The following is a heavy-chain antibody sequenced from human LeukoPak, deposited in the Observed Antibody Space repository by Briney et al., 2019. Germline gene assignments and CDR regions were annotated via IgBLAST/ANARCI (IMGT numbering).Heavy chain of an antibody. V-gene: IGHV4-61*02. D-gene: IGHD5-18*01. CDR2: IYTSGST. Sequence: PSETLSLTCTVSGGSISSGSYYWSWIRQPAGKGLEWIGRIYTSGSTNYNPSLKSRVTISVDTSKNQFSLKLSSVTAADTAVYYCARGPADIQLWLRVRARFDYWGQGTLVTVSS. CDR3: ARGPADIQLWLRVRARFDY. J-gene: IGHJ4*02. CDR1: GGSISSGSYY.